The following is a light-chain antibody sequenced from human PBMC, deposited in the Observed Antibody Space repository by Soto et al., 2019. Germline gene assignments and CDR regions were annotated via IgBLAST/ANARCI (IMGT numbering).Light chain of an antibody. Sequence: DVQVTQSPSTLSASIGDRVTITCRARQSISSWVAWYQQKPGKAPQLLISGASGLQGGVPSRFSGSGSGTEFTLTISSLQPDDFATYYCQQYNSYSTFGGGTKVEIK. CDR3: QQYNSYST. CDR2: GAS. CDR1: QSISSW. J-gene: IGKJ4*01. V-gene: IGKV1-5*01.